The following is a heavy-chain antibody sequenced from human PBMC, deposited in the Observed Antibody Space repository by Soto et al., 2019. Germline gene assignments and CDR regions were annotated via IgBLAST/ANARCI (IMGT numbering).Heavy chain of an antibody. CDR1: GFTFSSYA. CDR2: ISGSGGST. V-gene: IGHV3-23*01. CDR3: ATATYSLPAASPLYYYYYMDV. J-gene: IGHJ6*03. D-gene: IGHD2-2*01. Sequence: GGSLRLSCAASGFTFSSYAMSWVRQAPGKGLEWVSAISGSGGSTYYADSVKGRFTISRDNSKNTLYLQMNSLRAEDTAVYYCATATYSLPAASPLYYYYYMDVWGKGTTVTVSS.